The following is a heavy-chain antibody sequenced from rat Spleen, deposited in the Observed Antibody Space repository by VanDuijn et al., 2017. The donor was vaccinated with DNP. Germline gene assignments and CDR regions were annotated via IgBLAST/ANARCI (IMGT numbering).Heavy chain of an antibody. CDR3: ALNWAPESY. CDR1: GFTFSTAW. V-gene: IGHV6-6*01. Sequence: EVQLVETGGSLVQPGKSLKLTCATSGFTFSTAWMYWYRQFPEKRLEWVAQIKTKSDNYATDYTESVKGRFTISRDDSKSSIYLQMNNLKEEDTAIYYCALNWAPESYWGQGVMVTVSS. CDR2: IKTKSDNYAT. D-gene: IGHD5-1*01. J-gene: IGHJ2*01.